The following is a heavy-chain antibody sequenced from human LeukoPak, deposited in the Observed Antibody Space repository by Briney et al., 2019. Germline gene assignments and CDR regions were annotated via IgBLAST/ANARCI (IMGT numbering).Heavy chain of an antibody. CDR3: ARVRLAAGAFDI. J-gene: IGHJ3*02. CDR1: GGSISSGGYS. Sequence: SQTLSPTCAVSGGSISSGGYSWSWIRQPPGKGLEWIGYIYHSGSTYYNPSLKSRVTISVDRSKNQFSLKLSSVTAADTAVYYCARVRLAAGAFDIWGQGTMVTVSS. CDR2: IYHSGST. V-gene: IGHV4-30-2*01.